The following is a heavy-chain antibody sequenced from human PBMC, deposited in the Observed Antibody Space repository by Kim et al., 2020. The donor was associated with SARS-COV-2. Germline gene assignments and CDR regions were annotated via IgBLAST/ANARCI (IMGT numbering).Heavy chain of an antibody. V-gene: IGHV1-69*13. D-gene: IGHD4-17*01. Sequence: SLKVSCKASGGTFSSYAISWVRQAPGQGLEWIGWLIPIFGTANYAQKYQGSVPITSDESTSTVYMELSSLRSQDPAVYYCARDPSYGDYYYFHYWGQRT. J-gene: IGHJ4*02. CDR1: GGTFSSYA. CDR2: LIPIFGTA. CDR3: ARDPSYGDYYYFHY.